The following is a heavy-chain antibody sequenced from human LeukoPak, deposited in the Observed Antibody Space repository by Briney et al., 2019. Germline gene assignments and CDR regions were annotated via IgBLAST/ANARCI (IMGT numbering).Heavy chain of an antibody. Sequence: GGSLRLSCAASGFTVSSNYMSWVRQAPGKGLEWVSVIYSGGSTYYADSVKGRFTISRDNAKNTVYLQMNSLRAEDTAVYYCARTGTYNSGSFWGQGTLVTVSS. D-gene: IGHD6-19*01. CDR1: GFTVSSNY. CDR3: ARTGTYNSGSF. CDR2: IYSGGST. V-gene: IGHV3-53*01. J-gene: IGHJ4*02.